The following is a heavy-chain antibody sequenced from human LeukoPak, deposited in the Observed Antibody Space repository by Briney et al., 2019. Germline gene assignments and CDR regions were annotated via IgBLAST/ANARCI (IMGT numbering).Heavy chain of an antibody. J-gene: IGHJ4*02. Sequence: SETLSLTCAVSGGSISSSNWWSWVRQPPGKGLEWIGEIYHSGSTNYNPSLKSRVTISVDKSKNQFSLKLSSVTAADTAVYYCAKLGVAPPRFTIFGVVITPELDYWGQGTLVTVSS. V-gene: IGHV4-4*02. CDR3: AKLGVAPPRFTIFGVVITPELDY. D-gene: IGHD3-3*01. CDR2: IYHSGST. CDR1: GGSISSSNW.